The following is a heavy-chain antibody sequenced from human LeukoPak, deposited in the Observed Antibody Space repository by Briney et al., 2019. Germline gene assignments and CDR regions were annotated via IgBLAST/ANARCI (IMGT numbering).Heavy chain of an antibody. CDR2: IRSKANSYAT. CDR3: TSSITIFGVVGI. CDR1: GFTFSGSA. Sequence: PGGSLRLSCAASGFTFSGSAMHWVRQASGKGLEWVGRIRSKANSYATAYAASVKGRFTISRDDSKNTAYLQMNSLKTEDTAVYYCTSSITIFGVVGIWGQGTMVTVSS. J-gene: IGHJ3*02. V-gene: IGHV3-73*01. D-gene: IGHD3-3*01.